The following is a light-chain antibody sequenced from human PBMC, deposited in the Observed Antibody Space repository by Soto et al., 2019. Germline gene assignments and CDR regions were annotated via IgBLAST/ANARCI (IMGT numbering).Light chain of an antibody. CDR2: KAS. V-gene: IGKV1-5*03. CDR3: RQYDRYST. J-gene: IGKJ1*01. Sequence: QNAQSPSPLSAYVGDKGPITFRASQNIYTWLAWYQQKPGIDPKLLIHKASTLESGVPSRFSGSGYGTEFTLTISGLQPEDSATYYCRQYDRYSTFGQGTKVDIK. CDR1: QNIYTW.